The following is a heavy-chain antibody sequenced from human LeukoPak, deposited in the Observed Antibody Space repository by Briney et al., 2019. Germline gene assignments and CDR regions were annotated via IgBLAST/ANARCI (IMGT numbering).Heavy chain of an antibody. CDR3: ARGNTYYDILTGYGTNWFDP. V-gene: IGHV4-30-2*01. CDR2: IYHSGST. D-gene: IGHD3-9*01. J-gene: IGHJ5*02. Sequence: SQTLSLTCAVSGGSISSGGYSWSWIRQPPGKGLEWIGYIYHSGSTYYNPSLKSRVTISVDRSKNQFSLKLSSVTAADTAVYYCARGNTYYDILTGYGTNWFDPWGQGTLVTASS. CDR1: GGSISSGGYS.